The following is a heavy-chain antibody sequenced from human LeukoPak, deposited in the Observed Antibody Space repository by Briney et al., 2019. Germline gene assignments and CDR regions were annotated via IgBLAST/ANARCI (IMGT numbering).Heavy chain of an antibody. Sequence: PGGSLRLSCAASGFTFSSYSMNWVSQAPGKGLEWVSSISSSSSYIYYADSVKGRFTISRDNAKNSLYLQMNSLRAEDTAVYYCARGATVTLRYFDYWGQGTLVTVSS. CDR3: ARGATVTLRYFDY. D-gene: IGHD4-11*01. CDR2: ISSSSSYI. CDR1: GFTFSSYS. V-gene: IGHV3-21*01. J-gene: IGHJ4*02.